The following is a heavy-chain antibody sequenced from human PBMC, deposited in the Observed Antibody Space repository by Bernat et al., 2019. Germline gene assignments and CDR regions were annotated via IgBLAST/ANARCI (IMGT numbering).Heavy chain of an antibody. V-gene: IGHV3-7*03. CDR3: ARMASVPGSYHYFDY. D-gene: IGHD3-10*01. CDR1: GFTFSSYW. J-gene: IGHJ4*02. CDR2: IKQDGSEK. Sequence: EVQLVESGGELVQPGGSLRLSCAASGFTFSSYWMSWVRQAPGKGLEWVANIKQDGSEKYYVDSVKGRFTISRDNAKNSLYLQMNSLRAEDTAVYYCARMASVPGSYHYFDYWGQGTLVTVSS.